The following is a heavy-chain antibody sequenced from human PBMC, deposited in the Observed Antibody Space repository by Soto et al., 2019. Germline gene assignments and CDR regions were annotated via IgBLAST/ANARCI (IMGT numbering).Heavy chain of an antibody. V-gene: IGHV3-15*01. Sequence: PGGSLRLSCAASGFTFSNAWMSWVRQAPGKGLEWVGRIKSKTDGGTTDYAAPVKGRFTISRDDSKNTLYLQMNSLKTEDTAVYYCTTSVTYYDFWSGYYKGDYWGQGTLVTVSS. CDR3: TTSVTYYDFWSGYYKGDY. J-gene: IGHJ4*02. CDR2: IKSKTDGGTT. CDR1: GFTFSNAW. D-gene: IGHD3-3*01.